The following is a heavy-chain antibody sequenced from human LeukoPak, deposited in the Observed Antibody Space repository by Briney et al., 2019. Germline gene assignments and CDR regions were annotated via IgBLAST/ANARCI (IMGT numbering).Heavy chain of an antibody. D-gene: IGHD3-22*01. Sequence: GGSLRLSCAASGFTFSSYAMHWVRQAPGKGLEWVAVISYDGSNKYYADSVKGRFTISRDNSKNTLYLQMNSLRAEDTAVYYCAREIVVVTGYFDYWGQGTLVTVSS. CDR3: AREIVVVTGYFDY. CDR2: ISYDGSNK. CDR1: GFTFSSYA. V-gene: IGHV3-30-3*01. J-gene: IGHJ4*02.